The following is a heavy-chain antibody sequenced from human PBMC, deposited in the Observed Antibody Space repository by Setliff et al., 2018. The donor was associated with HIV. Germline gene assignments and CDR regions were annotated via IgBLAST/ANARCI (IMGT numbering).Heavy chain of an antibody. CDR2: IAYSGTTVYT. J-gene: IGHJ4*02. V-gene: IGHV4-39*07. CDR1: GGSFIGSSFP. Sequence: PSETLSLTCNVSGGSFIGSSFPSTWIRQPPGRGLEWIGDIAYSGTTVYTNYNPSLESRVTVSEDTSRHQFFLKLTSVTADDTGIYYCARGPPFAFWGQGLLVTVSS. CDR3: ARGPPFAF.